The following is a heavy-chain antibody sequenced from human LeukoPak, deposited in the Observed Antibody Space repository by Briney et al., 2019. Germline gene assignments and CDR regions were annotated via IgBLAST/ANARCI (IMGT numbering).Heavy chain of an antibody. J-gene: IGHJ4*02. D-gene: IGHD3-10*01. CDR2: ISGSGGST. CDR1: GFTFSSYA. V-gene: IGHV3-23*01. CDR3: AKGPMVRGVIIGGELDY. Sequence: GGSLRLSCAASGFTFSSYAMSWVRQAPGKGLEWVSAISGSGGSTYYADSVKGRFTISRDNSKNTLYLQMNSLRAEDTAVYYRAKGPMVRGVIIGGELDYWGQGTLVTVSS.